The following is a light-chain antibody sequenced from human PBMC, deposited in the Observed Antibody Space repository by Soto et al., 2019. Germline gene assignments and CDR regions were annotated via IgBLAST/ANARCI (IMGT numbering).Light chain of an antibody. V-gene: IGLV2-14*01. CDR2: DVS. J-gene: IGLJ1*01. Sequence: QSALTQPASVSGSPGQSITISCTGTTSDVGRYNYVSWYQQHPGKAPKLIIYDVSNRPSGVSNRFSGSKSGNTASLTISGLQAEDEADYYCSSYTSTSTYVFGTGTKSPS. CDR1: TSDVGRYNY. CDR3: SSYTSTSTYV.